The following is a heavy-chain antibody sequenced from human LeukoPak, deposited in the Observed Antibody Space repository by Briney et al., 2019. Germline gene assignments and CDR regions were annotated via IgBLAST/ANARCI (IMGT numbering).Heavy chain of an antibody. V-gene: IGHV5-51*01. D-gene: IGHD2-2*01. CDR1: GYSFTSYW. J-gene: IGHJ6*02. CDR3: ARFKYCSSTSCYESKGYYYGMDV. Sequence: GESLKISCKGSGYSFTSYWIGWVRQMPGKGLEWMGIIYPGDSDTRYSPSFQGQVTISADKSISTAYLQWSSLKASDTAMYYCARFKYCSSTSCYESKGYYYGMDVWGQGTTVTVSS. CDR2: IYPGDSDT.